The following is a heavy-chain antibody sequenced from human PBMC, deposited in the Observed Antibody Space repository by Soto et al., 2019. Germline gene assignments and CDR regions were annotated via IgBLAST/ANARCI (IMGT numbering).Heavy chain of an antibody. D-gene: IGHD2-21*02. CDR3: GGCGGDCYYSDY. CDR1: GFTVSSNY. Sequence: EVQLVESGGGLVQPGGSLRLSCAASGFTVSSNYMSWVRQAPGKGLEWVSVIYSGGSTYYADSVKGRFTFSRDNSKKTLDLQMNSMRAEYTAVYYCGGCGGDCYYSDYWGQGTLVTLSS. V-gene: IGHV3-66*01. CDR2: IYSGGST. J-gene: IGHJ4*01.